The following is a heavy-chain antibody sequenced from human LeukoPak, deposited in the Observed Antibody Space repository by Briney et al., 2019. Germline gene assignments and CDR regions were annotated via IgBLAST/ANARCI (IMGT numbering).Heavy chain of an antibody. V-gene: IGHV4-59*01. J-gene: IGHJ4*02. CDR1: DGSITNYD. Sequence: SETLSLTCTVSDGSITNYDWSWVRQPPGKGLEFIGHVHYSGTTNYNPSLRSRVTISIDTSKKHFFLRLKSVTAADTAVYYCATGYGDFRVEGRYFYSWGQGTLVTVSS. D-gene: IGHD4-17*01. CDR3: ATGYGDFRVEGRYFYS. CDR2: VHYSGTT.